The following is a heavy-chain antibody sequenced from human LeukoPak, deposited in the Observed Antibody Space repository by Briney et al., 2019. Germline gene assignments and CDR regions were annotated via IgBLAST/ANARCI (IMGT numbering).Heavy chain of an antibody. CDR1: GGTFSSYA. J-gene: IGHJ3*02. Sequence: ASVKVSCKASGGTFSSYAISWVRQAPGQGLEWMGIINPSGGSTSYAQKFQGRVTMTRDTSTSTVYMELSSLRSEDTAVYYCARALHSWLQSHAFDIWGQGTMVTVSS. D-gene: IGHD5-24*01. CDR3: ARALHSWLQSHAFDI. CDR2: INPSGGST. V-gene: IGHV1-46*01.